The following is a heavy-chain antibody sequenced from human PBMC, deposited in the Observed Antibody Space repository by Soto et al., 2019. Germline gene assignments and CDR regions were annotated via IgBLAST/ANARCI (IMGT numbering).Heavy chain of an antibody. D-gene: IGHD6-19*01. J-gene: IGHJ4*02. V-gene: IGHV3-66*01. Sequence: EVQVVESGGGLVQPGGSLRLSCEASGFTVSSNYMNWVRQAPGKGLEWVSIMYSDGTTYYADSVKGRFTISRDNSKNTLFLQMDSVRPEDTAVYYCASRGSSGWYRGGFDYWGRGALVTVSS. CDR1: GFTVSSNY. CDR3: ASRGSSGWYRGGFDY. CDR2: MYSDGTT.